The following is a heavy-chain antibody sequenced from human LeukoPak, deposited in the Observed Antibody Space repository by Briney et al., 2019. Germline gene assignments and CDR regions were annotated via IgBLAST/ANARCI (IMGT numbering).Heavy chain of an antibody. V-gene: IGHV4-39*01. Sequence: SETLSLTCTVSGGSISSSSYYWGWIRQSPGKGLEWIGTIYYTGSTYYNPSLKSRVTISVDTSEDQFSLKLTSVTAADTAVYYCARRIQGGTFDNWGQGTLVTVSS. CDR3: ARRIQGGTFDN. CDR2: IYYTGST. J-gene: IGHJ4*02. CDR1: GGSISSSSYY. D-gene: IGHD6-25*01.